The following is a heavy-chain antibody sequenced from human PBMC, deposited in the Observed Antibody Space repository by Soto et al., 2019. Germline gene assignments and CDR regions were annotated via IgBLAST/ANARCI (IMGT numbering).Heavy chain of an antibody. J-gene: IGHJ4*02. Sequence: EVQLLESGGGLVQPGGSLRLSCAASGFIFNAYAMTWVRQAPGQGLEWVSAIGGSGGNTYYAASVKGRFTISRDNSNDTVDLEMNRLRVDDTAVYFCARVASDYINSADHWGQGILVTVSS. CDR2: IGGSGGNT. V-gene: IGHV3-23*01. CDR1: GFIFNAYA. CDR3: ARVASDYINSADH. D-gene: IGHD4-4*01.